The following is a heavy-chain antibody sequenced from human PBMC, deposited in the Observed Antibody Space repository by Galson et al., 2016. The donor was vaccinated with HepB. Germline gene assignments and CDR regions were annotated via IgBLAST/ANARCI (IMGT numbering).Heavy chain of an antibody. CDR1: GGSISHYY. V-gene: IGHV4-59*01. CDR3: ARAYTIFGVMSPFDY. CDR2: INYYGDT. D-gene: IGHD3-3*01. J-gene: IGHJ4*02. Sequence: ETLSLTCTVSGGSISHYYWNWIRQSPGNGLEWIGYINYYGDTNYNPSLKSRVSISVDTSKNHFSLNLTSVTAADTALYYCARAYTIFGVMSPFDYWGQGSLVTASS.